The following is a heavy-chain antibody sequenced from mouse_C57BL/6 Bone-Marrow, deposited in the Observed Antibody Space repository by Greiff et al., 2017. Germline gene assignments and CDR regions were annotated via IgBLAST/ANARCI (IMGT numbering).Heavy chain of an antibody. Sequence: VQLQQPGAELVKPGASVKLSCKASGYTFTSYWMQWVKQRPGQGLEWIGEIDPSDSYTNYNQKFKGKATLTVDTSSSTAYMQLSSLTSEDSAVYYCARRYYGSSLDYGGQGTTLTVSS. CDR1: GYTFTSYW. V-gene: IGHV1-50*01. CDR3: ARRYYGSSLDY. J-gene: IGHJ2*01. D-gene: IGHD1-1*01. CDR2: IDPSDSYT.